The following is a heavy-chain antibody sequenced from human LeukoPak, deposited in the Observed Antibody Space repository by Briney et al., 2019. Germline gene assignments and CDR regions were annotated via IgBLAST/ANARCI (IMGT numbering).Heavy chain of an antibody. Sequence: SVKVSCKASGYTFTEYYIHWVRQAPGQGLEWMGWIKTNSGGANYAENFQGRVTMTRDTSISTAYMELSSLRYDDTALYYCARGKSLNDYWGQGTLVTVS. CDR2: IKTNSGGA. J-gene: IGHJ4*02. CDR1: GYTFTEYY. V-gene: IGHV1-2*02. CDR3: ARGKSLNDY.